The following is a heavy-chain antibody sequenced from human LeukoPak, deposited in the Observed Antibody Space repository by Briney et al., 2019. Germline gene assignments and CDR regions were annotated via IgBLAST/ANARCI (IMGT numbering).Heavy chain of an antibody. J-gene: IGHJ4*02. CDR2: IYYSGST. Sequence: MTSETLSLTCTVSGGSISSSSYCWGWIRQPPGKGLEWIGSIYYSGSTYYNPSLKSRVTISVDTSKNQFSLKLSSVTAADTAVYYCARLRRYDFWSGSAKDYWGQGTLVTVSS. CDR1: GGSISSSSYC. V-gene: IGHV4-39*01. D-gene: IGHD3-3*01. CDR3: ARLRRYDFWSGSAKDY.